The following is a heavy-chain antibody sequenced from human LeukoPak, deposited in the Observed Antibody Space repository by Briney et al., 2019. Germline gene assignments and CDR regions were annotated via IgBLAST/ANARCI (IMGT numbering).Heavy chain of an antibody. CDR2: IKGDETT. CDR1: GFTVSSNY. Sequence: GGSLRLSCAASGFTVSSNYMNWVRQAPGKGLEWVSHIKGDETTTYADSVKGRFTISRDNTKNTLYLQMNSLRAEDTAVYYCGALTGFWGQGTLVTVSS. D-gene: IGHD1-26*01. V-gene: IGHV3-74*01. J-gene: IGHJ4*02. CDR3: GALTGF.